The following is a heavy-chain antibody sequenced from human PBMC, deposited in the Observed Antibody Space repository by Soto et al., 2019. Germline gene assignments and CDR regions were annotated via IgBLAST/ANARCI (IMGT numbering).Heavy chain of an antibody. CDR1: GYSFTSYG. Sequence: QIQLVQSGAEVKKPGASVKVSCKASGYSFTSYGITWVRQAPGQGPEWLGWITAENGNTNYAQKFQGRSTMTTDTSTNTAFMELRGLRSDDTAVYYCARVVLERLPTSGFDYWGQGTLVTVSS. V-gene: IGHV1-18*04. D-gene: IGHD6-25*01. J-gene: IGHJ4*02. CDR2: ITAENGNT. CDR3: ARVVLERLPTSGFDY.